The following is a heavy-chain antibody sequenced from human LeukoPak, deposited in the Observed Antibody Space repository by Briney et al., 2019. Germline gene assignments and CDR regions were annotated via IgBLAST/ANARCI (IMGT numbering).Heavy chain of an antibody. J-gene: IGHJ4*02. D-gene: IGHD2-15*01. CDR3: ARGRGVGWYYFDS. Sequence: ASVKVSCKASGYTLIDNYMHWVRQAPGQGLEWVGWINPYTGGTDYAEKFQGRGTLARDTSISTAYMELSRLKSDDTAVYFCARGRGVGWYYFDSWGQGTLVTVSS. V-gene: IGHV1-2*02. CDR2: INPYTGGT. CDR1: GYTLIDNY.